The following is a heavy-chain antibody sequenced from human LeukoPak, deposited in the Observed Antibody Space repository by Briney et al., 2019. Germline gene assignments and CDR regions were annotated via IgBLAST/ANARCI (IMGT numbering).Heavy chain of an antibody. CDR1: GGPISSGSYY. V-gene: IGHV4-61*02. Sequence: PSRTLSLTCTVSGGPISSGSYYWSWIRQPAGKGLEWIGRIYTSGSTNYNPSLKSRVTISVDTSKNQFSLKLSSVTAADTAVYYCARGGTVLPPDYWGQGTLVTVSS. D-gene: IGHD1/OR15-1a*01. J-gene: IGHJ4*02. CDR3: ARGGTVLPPDY. CDR2: IYTSGST.